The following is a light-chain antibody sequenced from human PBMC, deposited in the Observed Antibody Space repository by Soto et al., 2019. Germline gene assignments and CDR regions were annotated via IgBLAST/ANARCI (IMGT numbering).Light chain of an antibody. J-gene: IGKJ1*01. CDR1: QSLVYSDGNTY. CDR3: MKGTHWPRT. Sequence: DVVMTQSPLSLPVTLGQPASISCRSSQSLVYSDGNTYLSWFQQRPGQSPRRLIYQVSNRDSGVPDRFSGSGSGTDFTLIISRVEAEDAGVYYCMKGTHWPRTFGQGTKVDIK. V-gene: IGKV2-30*01. CDR2: QVS.